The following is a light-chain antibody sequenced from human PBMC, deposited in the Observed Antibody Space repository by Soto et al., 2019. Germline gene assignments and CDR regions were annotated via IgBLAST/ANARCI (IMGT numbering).Light chain of an antibody. CDR1: SGHSSYA. J-gene: IGLJ3*02. V-gene: IGLV4-69*01. Sequence: QPVLTQSPSASASLGASVKLTCTLSSGHSSYAIAWHQQQPEKGPRYLMKLNSDGSHSKGAGIPDRFSGSSSGAERYLTISRLQSEDEADYYCQTWGTGIHWVFGGGTKLTVL. CDR2: LNSDGSH. CDR3: QTWGTGIHWV.